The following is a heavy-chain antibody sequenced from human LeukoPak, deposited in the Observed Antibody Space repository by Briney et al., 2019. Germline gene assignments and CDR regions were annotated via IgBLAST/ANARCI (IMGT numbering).Heavy chain of an antibody. CDR2: MYYSGST. V-gene: IGHV4-61*08. J-gene: IGHJ4*02. CDR1: GASISNNAYH. D-gene: IGHD6-19*01. Sequence: SETLSLTCTVSGASISNNAYHWGWIRQPPGKGLEWIGYMYYSGSTNYNPSLKSRVTISVDTSRNQCSLKLSSVTAADTAVYYCARGAVAYYYFDNWGQGTLVTVSS. CDR3: ARGAVAYYYFDN.